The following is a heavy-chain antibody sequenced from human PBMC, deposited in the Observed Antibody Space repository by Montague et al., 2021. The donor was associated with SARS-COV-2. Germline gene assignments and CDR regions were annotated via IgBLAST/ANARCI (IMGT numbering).Heavy chain of an antibody. J-gene: IGHJ4*02. D-gene: IGHD6-13*01. Sequence: SLRLSCPASGFTFSSYWMSWVRQAPGKGLEWVANIKQDGSEKYYVDSVKGRFTISRDNAQTSLYLQMNSLRVEETAVYYCAAGQSSSWLWGQGTLVTVSS. CDR2: IKQDGSEK. CDR3: AAGQSSSWL. V-gene: IGHV3-7*01. CDR1: GFTFSSYW.